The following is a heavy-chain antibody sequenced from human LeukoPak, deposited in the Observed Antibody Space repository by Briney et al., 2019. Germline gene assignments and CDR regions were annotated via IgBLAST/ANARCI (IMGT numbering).Heavy chain of an antibody. V-gene: IGHV1-18*01. CDR1: GYTFTSYG. CDR2: ISAYNGNT. J-gene: IGHJ4*02. CDR3: ARDKNRGGYDYPPLV. Sequence: GASVKVSCKASGYTFTSYGISWGRQAPGQGLEWMGWISAYNGNTNYAQKLQGRVTMTTDTPTSTAYMELRSLRSDDTAVYYCARDKNRGGYDYPPLVWGQGTLVTVSS. D-gene: IGHD5-12*01.